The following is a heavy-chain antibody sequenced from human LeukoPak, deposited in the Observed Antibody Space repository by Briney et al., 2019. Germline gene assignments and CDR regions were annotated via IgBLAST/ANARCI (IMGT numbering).Heavy chain of an antibody. CDR2: IIPILGIA. V-gene: IGHV1-69*04. J-gene: IGHJ4*02. CDR3: AREAYIVVVPALDY. Sequence: SVKVSCKASGGTFSSYAISWVRQAPGQGLEWMGRIIPILGIANYAQKFQGRVTISADKSTSTAYMELSSLRSEDTAVYYCAREAYIVVVPALDYWGQGTLVTVSS. CDR1: GGTFSSYA. D-gene: IGHD2-2*01.